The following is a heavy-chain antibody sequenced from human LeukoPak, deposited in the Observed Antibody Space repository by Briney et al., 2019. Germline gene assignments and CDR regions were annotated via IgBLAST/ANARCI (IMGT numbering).Heavy chain of an antibody. Sequence: SETLSLTCAVSGGSISSYYWSWIRQPAGKGLEWIGRIYPRVNTNYNPSLKSRVTMSVDTAKNQLSLKMRAVTAADTAVYYCAREVIAVAGTLFDYWGQGTLVTVSS. CDR1: GGSISSYY. V-gene: IGHV4-4*07. CDR3: AREVIAVAGTLFDY. CDR2: IYPRVNT. J-gene: IGHJ4*02. D-gene: IGHD6-19*01.